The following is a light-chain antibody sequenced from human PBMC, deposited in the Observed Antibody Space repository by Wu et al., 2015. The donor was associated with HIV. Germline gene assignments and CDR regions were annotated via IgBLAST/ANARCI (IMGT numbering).Light chain of an antibody. CDR3: QQYNNWPLT. CDR2: GAS. J-gene: IGKJ4*01. V-gene: IGKV3-15*01. Sequence: EIVMTQFPATLSVSPGQRATLSCRASQSVGSNLAWYQQKPAQAPRLLIYGASTRATGIPVRFSGSGSGTEFSLTINNIQSEDSAVYYCQQYNNWPLTFGGGTKVEIK. CDR1: QSVGSN.